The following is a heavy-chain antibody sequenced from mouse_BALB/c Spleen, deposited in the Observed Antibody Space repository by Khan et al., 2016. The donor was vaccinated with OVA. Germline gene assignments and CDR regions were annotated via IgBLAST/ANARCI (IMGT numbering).Heavy chain of an antibody. D-gene: IGHD1-2*01. V-gene: IGHV1-77*01. J-gene: IGHJ3*01. Sequence: QVQLQQPGTELARPGASVNLSCKASGYTFTDFYINWVKQRSGQGLEWIGEISPGSGDTYYNEKFKGKATLTADKSSSTAYMQTSSLTSQASAVYFCARRNYFGDTFAYWGQGTLVTVSA. CDR3: ARRNYFGDTFAY. CDR1: GYTFTDFY. CDR2: ISPGSGDT.